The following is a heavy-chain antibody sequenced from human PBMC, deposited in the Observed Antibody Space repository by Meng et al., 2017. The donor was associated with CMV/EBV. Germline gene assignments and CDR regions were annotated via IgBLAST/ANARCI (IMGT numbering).Heavy chain of an antibody. Sequence: GGSLRLSCAASGFTFSSYDMHWVRQATGKGLEWVSAIGTAGDTYFPGSVTGRFTLSRENAKNSLYLQMNSLSAGDTAVYYWARAAYYDFWSGYWGDAFDIWGQGTMVTVSS. V-gene: IGHV3-13*01. D-gene: IGHD3-3*01. CDR1: GFTFSSYD. CDR2: IGTAGDT. J-gene: IGHJ3*02. CDR3: ARAAYYDFWSGYWGDAFDI.